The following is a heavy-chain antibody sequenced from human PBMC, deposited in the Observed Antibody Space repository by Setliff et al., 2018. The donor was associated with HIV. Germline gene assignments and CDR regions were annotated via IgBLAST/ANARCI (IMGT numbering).Heavy chain of an antibody. CDR2: IHTSVST. J-gene: IGHJ4*01. CDR3: APGEGVASTYYHD. V-gene: IGHV4-61*09. CDR1: GGSISSGNYH. Sequence: SETLSLTCTVSGGSISSGNYHWSWIRQPAGKGLEWIGHIHTSVSTKYNPSLKSRVTILMDLSRNQLSLHLASVTTADTAVYFCAPGEGVASTYYHDWGQGTQVTVSS. D-gene: IGHD3-3*01.